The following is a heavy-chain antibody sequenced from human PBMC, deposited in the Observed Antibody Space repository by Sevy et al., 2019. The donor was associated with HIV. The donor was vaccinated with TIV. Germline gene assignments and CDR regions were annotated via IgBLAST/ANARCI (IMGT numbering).Heavy chain of an antibody. J-gene: IGHJ6*02. CDR3: ARGLAALPGYYYDMDV. CDR1: GFTFSTYG. Sequence: GGSLRLSCTASGFTFSTYGLHWVRQAPGKGLEWVAVILYDGSNKYYGDSVKGRFTISRDNSKNTLYLQLNSLRGEDTAVYYCARGLAALPGYYYDMDVWGQGTTVTVSS. CDR2: ILYDGSNK. D-gene: IGHD6-6*01. V-gene: IGHV3-30*04.